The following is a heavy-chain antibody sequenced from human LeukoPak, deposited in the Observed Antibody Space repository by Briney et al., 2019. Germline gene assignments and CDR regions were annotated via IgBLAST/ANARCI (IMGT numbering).Heavy chain of an antibody. CDR1: GFTFDDYT. D-gene: IGHD6-19*01. CDR3: AITEYISAWNFDC. CDR2: ISWDGGST. V-gene: IGHV3-43*01. J-gene: IGHJ4*02. Sequence: GGSLRLSCAASGFTFDDYTMHWVRQAPGKGLEWVSLISWDGGSTYYADSVKGRFTISRDNSKNSLYLQMNSLRAEDTAVYYCAITEYISAWNFDCWGQGTLVTVSS.